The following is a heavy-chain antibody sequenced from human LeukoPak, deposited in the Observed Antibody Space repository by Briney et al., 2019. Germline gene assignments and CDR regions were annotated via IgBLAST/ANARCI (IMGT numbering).Heavy chain of an antibody. D-gene: IGHD3-22*01. V-gene: IGHV1-46*01. CDR1: GYTFTSHY. CDR3: ASFGAQRGNWAGSYYYDSSGYRAFDI. CDR2: INPSDGST. Sequence: ASVKVSCKASGYTFTSHYMDWVRQAPGQGLEWMGIINPSDGSTSYAQKFQGRVTMTRDTSTSTVYMELSSLRSEDTAVYYCASFGAQRGNWAGSYYYDSSGYRAFDIWGQGTMVTVSS. J-gene: IGHJ3*02.